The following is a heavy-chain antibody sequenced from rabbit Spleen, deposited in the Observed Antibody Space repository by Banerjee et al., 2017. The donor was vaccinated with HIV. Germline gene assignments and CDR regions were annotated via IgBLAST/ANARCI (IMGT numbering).Heavy chain of an antibody. V-gene: IGHV1S40*01. CDR2: IWPGSGAT. CDR1: GLDFSSSHC. CDR3: TRDGDL. Sequence: QSLEESGGGLVQPEGSLTLTCKASGLDFSSSHCICWVRQAPGKGLEWIACIWPGSGATYYANWAKGRFTISKTSSTTVTLQMTSLTAADTATYFCTRDGDLWGPGTLVTVS. J-gene: IGHJ4*01. D-gene: IGHD3-1*01.